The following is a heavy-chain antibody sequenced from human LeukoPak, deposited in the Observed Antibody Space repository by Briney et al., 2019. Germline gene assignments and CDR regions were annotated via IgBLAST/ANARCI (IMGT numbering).Heavy chain of an antibody. V-gene: IGHV1-18*01. J-gene: IGHJ4*02. CDR3: ARDLGRVGFMVYAPLPTDY. Sequence: DSVKVPCKASGYTFTSYAISWVRQAPGQGLEWMGWISADNGNTDYAQRFQGRVTMTTDTSTSTAYMELSRLRSDDTAVYYCARDLGRVGFMVYAPLPTDYWGQGTLVTVSS. CDR2: ISADNGNT. D-gene: IGHD2-8*01. CDR1: GYTFTSYA.